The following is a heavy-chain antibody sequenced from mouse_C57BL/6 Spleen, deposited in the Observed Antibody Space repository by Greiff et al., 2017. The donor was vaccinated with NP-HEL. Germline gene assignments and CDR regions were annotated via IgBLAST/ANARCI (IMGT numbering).Heavy chain of an antibody. Sequence: VQLQQSGPELVKPGASVKISCKASGYAFSSSWMNWVKQRPGKGLEWIGRIYPGDGDTNYNGKFKGKATLTADKSSSTAYMQLSSLTSEDSAVYFCAREGNWDGYYFDYWGQGTTLTVPS. CDR2: IYPGDGDT. J-gene: IGHJ2*01. D-gene: IGHD4-1*02. V-gene: IGHV1-82*01. CDR3: AREGNWDGYYFDY. CDR1: GYAFSSSW.